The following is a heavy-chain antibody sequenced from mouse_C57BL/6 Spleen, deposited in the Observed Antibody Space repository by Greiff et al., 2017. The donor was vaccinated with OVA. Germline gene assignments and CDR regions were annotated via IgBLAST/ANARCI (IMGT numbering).Heavy chain of an antibody. CDR1: GFTFSDSG. CDR3: ARNDYDGYYYAMDY. CDR2: ISSGSSNI. J-gene: IGHJ4*01. D-gene: IGHD2-4*01. V-gene: IGHV5-17*01. Sequence: EVQLVESGGGLVKPGGSLKLSCAASGFTFSDSGMHWVRQAPEKGLEWVAYISSGSSNIYNADTVKGRFNISRDNAKKTLFLQMTSLKSEDTAMYYCARNDYDGYYYAMDYWGQGTSVTVSS.